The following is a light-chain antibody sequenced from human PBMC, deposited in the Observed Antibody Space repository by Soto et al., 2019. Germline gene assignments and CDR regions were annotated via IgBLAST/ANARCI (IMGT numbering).Light chain of an antibody. V-gene: IGKV3-15*01. Sequence: EIVMTQSPATLSVSPGERATLSCRASQSVSSNLAWYQQKPGQAPRLLIYGASTRATGIPARFSGSGSGTAFTLTISSLQSEDFAVSYCQQYNSWPPLTFGGGTKVEIK. CDR1: QSVSSN. CDR3: QQYNSWPPLT. J-gene: IGKJ4*01. CDR2: GAS.